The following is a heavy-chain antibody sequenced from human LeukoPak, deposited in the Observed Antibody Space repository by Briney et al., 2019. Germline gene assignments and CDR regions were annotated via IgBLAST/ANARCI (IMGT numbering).Heavy chain of an antibody. CDR3: ARDGKIAVAGTAGY. Sequence: ASVKVSCKASGYTFTSYGISWVRRAPGQGLEWVGWMSAYNGNTNYAQKLQGRVTMTTDTSTSTAYMELRSLRSDDTAVYYCARDGKIAVAGTAGYWGQGTLVTVSS. J-gene: IGHJ4*02. V-gene: IGHV1-18*01. CDR1: GYTFTSYG. D-gene: IGHD6-19*01. CDR2: MSAYNGNT.